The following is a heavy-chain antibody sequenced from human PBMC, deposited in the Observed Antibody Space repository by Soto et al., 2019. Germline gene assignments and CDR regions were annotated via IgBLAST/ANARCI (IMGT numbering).Heavy chain of an antibody. CDR2: IISIFGTP. V-gene: IGHV1-69*12. Sequence: QVQLVQSGAELKKPGSSVKVSCKASGGTFAISVFNWVRQAPGQGLEWMGGIISIFGTPNYSQKFLGRVTITEDESTSTGYMELSNLRSDDTAIYYRARDLGSGYEPGDYWGQGTQVTVSS. J-gene: IGHJ4*02. CDR3: ARDLGSGYEPGDY. CDR1: GGTFAISV. D-gene: IGHD5-12*01.